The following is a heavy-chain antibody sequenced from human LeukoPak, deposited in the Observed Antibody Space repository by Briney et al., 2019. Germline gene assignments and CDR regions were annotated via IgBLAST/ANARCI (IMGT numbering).Heavy chain of an antibody. J-gene: IGHJ4*02. CDR2: ISGGGGTT. Sequence: GGSLRLSCAASGFTFSSCAMTWVRQAPGKGLEWVSVISGGGGTTYYADSVKGRSTISRDNSENTLYLQMNSLRAEDTAVYYCAKGYSGSYLDYWGQGTLVTVSS. CDR1: GFTFSSCA. V-gene: IGHV3-23*01. D-gene: IGHD1-26*01. CDR3: AKGYSGSYLDY.